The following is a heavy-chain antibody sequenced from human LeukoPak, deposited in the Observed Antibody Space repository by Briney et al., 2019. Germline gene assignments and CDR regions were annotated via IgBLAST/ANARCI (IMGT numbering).Heavy chain of an antibody. V-gene: IGHV3-15*01. Sequence: KPGGSLRLSCAASGFTFSNAWMSWVRQAPGKGLEWVGRIKSKTDGGTTDYAAPVKGRFTISSDDSKNTLYLQMNSLKTEDTAVYYCTTWVYYGSGGDYWGQGTLVTVSS. CDR3: TTWVYYGSGGDY. D-gene: IGHD3-10*01. CDR1: GFTFSNAW. J-gene: IGHJ4*02. CDR2: IKSKTDGGTT.